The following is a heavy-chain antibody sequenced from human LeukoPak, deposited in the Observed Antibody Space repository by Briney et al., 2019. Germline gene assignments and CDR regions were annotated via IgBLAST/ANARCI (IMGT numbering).Heavy chain of an antibody. CDR2: ISSSSSYI. CDR3: ARDGSGSYGDYFDY. Sequence: GGSLRLSCAASGFTFSSYSMNWVRQAPGKGLEWVSSISSSSSYIYYADSVKGRFTISRDNARNSLYLQMNSLRAEDTAVYYCARDGSGSYGDYFDYWGQGTLVTVSS. V-gene: IGHV3-21*01. D-gene: IGHD1-26*01. J-gene: IGHJ4*02. CDR1: GFTFSSYS.